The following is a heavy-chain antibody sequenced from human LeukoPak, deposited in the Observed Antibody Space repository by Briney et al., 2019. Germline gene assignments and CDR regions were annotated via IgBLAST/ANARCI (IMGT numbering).Heavy chain of an antibody. Sequence: SETLSLTCTVSGGSISSGGYYWSWIRQHPGKGLEWIGYIYYSGSTYYNPSLKSRVTISVDTSKNQFSLKLSSVTAADTAVYYCARVFYGDPPYYLDYWGQGTLVTVSS. D-gene: IGHD4-17*01. CDR2: IYYSGST. CDR1: GGSISSGGYY. V-gene: IGHV4-31*03. J-gene: IGHJ4*02. CDR3: ARVFYGDPPYYLDY.